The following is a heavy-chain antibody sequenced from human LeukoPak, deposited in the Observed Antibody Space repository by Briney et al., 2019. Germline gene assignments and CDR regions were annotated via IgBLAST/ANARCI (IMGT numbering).Heavy chain of an antibody. CDR2: IYYSGST. CDR3: AGAAAVSFGFDY. CDR1: GGSISGYY. Sequence: SETLSLTCTVSGGSISGYYWRWIRQPPGKGLEWIGYIYYSGSTNYNPALKSRITLSVDTSKNHFYLKLTSVTAADTAVYYCAGAAAVSFGFDYWGQGTLVTVSS. V-gene: IGHV4-59*01. D-gene: IGHD2-15*01. J-gene: IGHJ4*02.